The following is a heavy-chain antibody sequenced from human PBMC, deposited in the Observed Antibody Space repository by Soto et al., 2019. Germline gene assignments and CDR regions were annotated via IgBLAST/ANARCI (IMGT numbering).Heavy chain of an antibody. CDR2: ISAYNGNT. CDR3: ARGRRVSPFYDYGELDY. Sequence: ASVKVSCKASGYTFTSYGISWVRQAPGQGLEWMGWISAYNGNTNYAQKLQGRVTMTTDTSTSTAYMELRSLRSDDTAVYYCARGRRVSPFYDYGELDYWGQGTLVTGSS. D-gene: IGHD4-17*01. J-gene: IGHJ4*02. CDR1: GYTFTSYG. V-gene: IGHV1-18*01.